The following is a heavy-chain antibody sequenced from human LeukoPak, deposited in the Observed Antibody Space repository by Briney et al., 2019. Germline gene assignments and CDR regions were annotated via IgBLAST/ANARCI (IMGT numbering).Heavy chain of an antibody. CDR1: GGSISSGGYN. Sequence: SETLSLTCTVSGGSISSGGYNWNWIRQHPGEGLEWIGYIYYSGSTYYNPSLKSRITISVDMSKNQFSLKVSSATAADTAVYYCARSAIFGRNGMDVWGQGTTVTVSS. J-gene: IGHJ6*02. CDR3: ARSAIFGRNGMDV. V-gene: IGHV4-31*03. CDR2: IYYSGST. D-gene: IGHD3-3*01.